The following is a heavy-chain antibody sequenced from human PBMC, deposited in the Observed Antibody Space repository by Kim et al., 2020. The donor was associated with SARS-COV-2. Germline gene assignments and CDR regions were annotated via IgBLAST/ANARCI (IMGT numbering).Heavy chain of an antibody. D-gene: IGHD6-13*01. CDR1: GFTFSSYW. J-gene: IGHJ5*02. CDR2: INSDGSST. Sequence: GGSLRLSCAASGFTFSSYWMHWVRQAPGKGLVWVSRINSDGSSTSYADSVKGRFTISRDNAKNTLYLQMNSLRAEDTAVYYCARGTRWYSSSWGNWFDPWGQGTLVTVSS. V-gene: IGHV3-74*01. CDR3: ARGTRWYSSSWGNWFDP.